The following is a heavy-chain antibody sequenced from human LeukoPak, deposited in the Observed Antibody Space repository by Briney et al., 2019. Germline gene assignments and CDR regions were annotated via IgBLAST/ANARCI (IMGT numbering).Heavy chain of an antibody. CDR1: GFTVRSTY. J-gene: IGHJ6*03. CDR3: VTLWFGQLSVNNNYRMDA. CDR2: IYSDGRT. Sequence: PGGSLRLSCAASGFTVRSTYMSWVRQAPGKGLEWVSVIYSDGRTYYADSVKGRFTISRDNSKNTLSLQMNSLQVEDTAVYYCVTLWFGQLSVNNNYRMDAWGKGTTVIISS. D-gene: IGHD3-10*01. V-gene: IGHV3-53*01.